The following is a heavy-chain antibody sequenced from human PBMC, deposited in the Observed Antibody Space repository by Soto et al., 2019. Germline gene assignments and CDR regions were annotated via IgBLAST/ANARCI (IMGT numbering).Heavy chain of an antibody. V-gene: IGHV4-31*03. D-gene: IGHD3-16*02. Sequence: QVQLQESGPGLVKPSQTLSLTCTVSGGSISSGGYYWSWIRQHPGKGLEWIGYIYYSGSTYYNPSLKSRVTISVDTSKNQFSLKLSSVTAADTAVYYCARDREDYIWGSYRYTDAGAFDIWGQGTMVTVSS. CDR1: GGSISSGGYY. CDR2: IYYSGST. J-gene: IGHJ3*02. CDR3: ARDREDYIWGSYRYTDAGAFDI.